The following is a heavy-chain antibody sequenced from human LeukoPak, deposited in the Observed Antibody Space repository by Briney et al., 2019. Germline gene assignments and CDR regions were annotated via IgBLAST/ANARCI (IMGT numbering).Heavy chain of an antibody. D-gene: IGHD6-13*01. V-gene: IGHV3-43*02. J-gene: IGHJ6*02. CDR3: AKDPTLYSSSWYYYYGMDV. CDR2: ISGDGGST. CDR1: GFTFDDYA. Sequence: GGSLRLSCAASGFTFDDYAMHWVRQAPGKGLEWVSLISGDGGSTYYADSVKGRFTVSRDNSKNSLYLQMNSLRTEDTALYYCAKDPTLYSSSWYYYYGMDVWGQGTTVTVSS.